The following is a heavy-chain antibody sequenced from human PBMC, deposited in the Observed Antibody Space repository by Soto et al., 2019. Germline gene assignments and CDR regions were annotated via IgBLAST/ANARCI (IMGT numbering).Heavy chain of an antibody. V-gene: IGHV4-34*01. J-gene: IGHJ4*02. Sequence: SETLPLTCAVYGGSFSGYYWSWIRQPPGKGLEWIGEINHSGSTNYNPSLKSRVTISVDTSKNQFSLKLSSVTAADTAVYYCARGGVVDTAMAYDYWGQGTLVTVSS. CDR3: ARGGVVDTAMAYDY. D-gene: IGHD5-18*01. CDR1: GGSFSGYY. CDR2: INHSGST.